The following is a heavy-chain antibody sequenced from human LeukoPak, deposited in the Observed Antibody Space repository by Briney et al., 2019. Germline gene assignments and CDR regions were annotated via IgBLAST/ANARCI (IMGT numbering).Heavy chain of an antibody. Sequence: PSETLSLTCAVYGGSFSRYYWGWIRQPPGKGLEWIGSIYYSGSTYYNPSLKSRVTISVDTSKNQFSLKLGSVTAADTAVYYCASPTTMTTAIEYWGQGTLVTVSS. V-gene: IGHV4-39*01. CDR1: GGSFSRYY. CDR3: ASPTTMTTAIEY. D-gene: IGHD4-17*01. CDR2: IYYSGST. J-gene: IGHJ4*02.